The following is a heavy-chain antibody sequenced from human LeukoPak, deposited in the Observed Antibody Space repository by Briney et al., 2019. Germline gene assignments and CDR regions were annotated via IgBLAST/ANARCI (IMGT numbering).Heavy chain of an antibody. CDR1: GFIFSNYG. CDR3: AKDVEPAVAAGFDY. V-gene: IGHV3-30*02. Sequence: GGSLRLSCGASGFIFSNYGIHWVRQAPGKGLEWVAFIRYDGSDKYYADSVKGRFTISRDNSKNTLYLQMDSLRAEDTAVYYCAKDVEPAVAAGFDYWGQGTLVTVSS. J-gene: IGHJ4*02. CDR2: IRYDGSDK. D-gene: IGHD6-19*01.